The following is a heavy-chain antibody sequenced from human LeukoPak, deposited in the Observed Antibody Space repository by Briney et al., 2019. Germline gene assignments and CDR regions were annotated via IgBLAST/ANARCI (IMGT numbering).Heavy chain of an antibody. Sequence: SETLSLTCTVSGGSISSGGYYWSWIRQHPGKGLEWIGYIYYSGSTNYNPSLKSRVTISVDTSKNQFSLKLSSVTAADTAVYYCARASGWYSSYYFDYWGQGTWSPSPQ. D-gene: IGHD6-19*01. J-gene: IGHJ4*02. V-gene: IGHV4-61*08. CDR2: IYYSGST. CDR3: ARASGWYSSYYFDY. CDR1: GGSISSGGYY.